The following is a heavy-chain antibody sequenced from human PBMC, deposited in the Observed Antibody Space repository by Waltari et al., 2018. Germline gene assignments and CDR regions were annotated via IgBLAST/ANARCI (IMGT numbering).Heavy chain of an antibody. Sequence: EVQLVESGGGVVRPGGSLSLSCAASGFTFDDYGMSWVRQAPGKGLEWVSGINWNGGSTGYADSVKGRFTISRDNAKNSLYLQMNSLRAEDTALYYCARGDGSSWYGYYFDYWGQGTLVTVSS. CDR3: ARGDGSSWYGYYFDY. CDR2: INWNGGST. CDR1: GFTFDDYG. J-gene: IGHJ4*02. D-gene: IGHD6-13*01. V-gene: IGHV3-20*04.